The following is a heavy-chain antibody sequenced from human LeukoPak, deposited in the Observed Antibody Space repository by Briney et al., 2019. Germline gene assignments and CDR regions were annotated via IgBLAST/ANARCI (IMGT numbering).Heavy chain of an antibody. Sequence: PSQTLSLTCTVSGGSISSGDYYWSWIRQPPGKGLEWIGYIYYSGSTDYNPSLKSRVTISVDTSKNQFSLKLSSVTAADTAVYYCAIQPGIAAAGWLDYWGQGTLVTVSS. CDR1: GGSISSGDYY. V-gene: IGHV4-30-4*08. CDR3: AIQPGIAAAGWLDY. J-gene: IGHJ4*02. CDR2: IYYSGST. D-gene: IGHD6-13*01.